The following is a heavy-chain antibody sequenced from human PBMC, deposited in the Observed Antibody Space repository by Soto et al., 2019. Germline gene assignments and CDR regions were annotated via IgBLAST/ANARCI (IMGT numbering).Heavy chain of an antibody. V-gene: IGHV3-7*01. J-gene: IGHJ4*02. CDR3: ARRGELVVVLAATFDY. D-gene: IGHD2-2*01. Sequence: GGSLRLSCAASGFTFSSYWMSWVRQAPGKGLEWVANIKQDGSEKYYVDSVKGRFTISRDNAKNSLYLQMNSLRAEDTAVYYCARRGELVVVLAATFDYWGQGTLVTVSS. CDR1: GFTFSSYW. CDR2: IKQDGSEK.